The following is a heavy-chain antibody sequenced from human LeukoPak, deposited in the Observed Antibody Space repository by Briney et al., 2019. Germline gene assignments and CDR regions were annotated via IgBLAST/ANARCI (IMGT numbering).Heavy chain of an antibody. Sequence: KPSETLSLACTVSGGSISSGGYYWSWIRQPPGKGLEWIGEINHSGNTNYNPSLKSRVTISVDTSKNQFSLKLSSVTAADTAVYYCARGRPSLEANTWFDPWGQGTLVTVSS. CDR2: INHSGNT. V-gene: IGHV4-39*07. J-gene: IGHJ5*02. CDR1: GGSISSGGYY. CDR3: ARGRPSLEANTWFDP. D-gene: IGHD1-26*01.